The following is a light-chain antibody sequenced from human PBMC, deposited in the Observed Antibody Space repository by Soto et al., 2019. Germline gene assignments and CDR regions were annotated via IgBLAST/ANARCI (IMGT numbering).Light chain of an antibody. J-gene: IGLJ1*01. CDR1: SRDVGSYNL. Sequence: QSALTQPASVSGSPGQSITISCTGTSRDVGSYNLVSWYQQHPVKAPKLMIYEVSKRPSGVSNRFSGSKSGNTASLTISGLQAEDEADYYCCSYAGSSTSLYVFGTGTKLTVL. CDR2: EVS. V-gene: IGLV2-23*02. CDR3: CSYAGSSTSLYV.